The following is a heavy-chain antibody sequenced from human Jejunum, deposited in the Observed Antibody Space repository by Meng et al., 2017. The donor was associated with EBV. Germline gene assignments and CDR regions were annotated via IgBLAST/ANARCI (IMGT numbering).Heavy chain of an antibody. CDR2: IYHGGGT. Sequence: VQLEAVGQRLERPSRASSLPGGVSGGSISDNDWGSWVRQPPGKGLEWLGEIYHGGGTNYNPSLESRVTISVDKSKNQFSLKLNSVTVADTAVYYCAGNGYYALEYWGPGILVTVSS. J-gene: IGHJ4*02. V-gene: IGHV4-4*02. CDR1: GGSISDNDW. CDR3: AGNGYYALEY. D-gene: IGHD3-22*01.